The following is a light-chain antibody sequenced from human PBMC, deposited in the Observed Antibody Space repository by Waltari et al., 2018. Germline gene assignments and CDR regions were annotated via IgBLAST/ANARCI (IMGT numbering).Light chain of an antibody. Sequence: QSALTQPPSVSGSPGQTVNITCPGTNSDFGSYNRVSWYQKPPGTAPKLVIYEVNNPPSGVPDRFSASKSGKAAVLTISGLQAEDEADYDCSSWTASPVFGGGTKLTVL. CDR3: SSWTASPV. V-gene: IGLV2-18*02. CDR2: EVN. J-gene: IGLJ3*02. CDR1: NSDFGSYNR.